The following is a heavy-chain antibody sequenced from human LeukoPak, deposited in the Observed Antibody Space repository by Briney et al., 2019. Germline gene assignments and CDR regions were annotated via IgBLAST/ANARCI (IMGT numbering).Heavy chain of an antibody. D-gene: IGHD6-19*01. CDR3: ARDPSGSGWRNFDY. V-gene: IGHV4-4*02. CDR2: IYHSGST. CDR1: GGSISSSNW. Sequence: SETLSLTCAVSGGSISSSNWWSWVRQPPGKRLEWIGEIYHSGSTNYNPSLKSRVTISVDKSKNQFSLKLSSVTAADTAVYYCARDPSGSGWRNFDYWGQGTLVTVSS. J-gene: IGHJ4*02.